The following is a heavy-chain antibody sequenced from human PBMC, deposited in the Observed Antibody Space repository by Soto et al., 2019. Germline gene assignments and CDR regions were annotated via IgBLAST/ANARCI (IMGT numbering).Heavy chain of an antibody. D-gene: IGHD1-1*01. CDR2: ISWDNDK. Sequence: QITLKESGPTLVKPTQTLTLTCTFSGFSLTTTGVGVGWIRQPPGKALEWLALISWDNDKRYSPSLKSRLSITKHTSKTLVVLTMTNMDPVDTATYCCARSPQFNHNIPLCHWFGPLGRGTLVIVSS. J-gene: IGHJ5*02. V-gene: IGHV2-5*02. CDR3: ARSPQFNHNIPLCHWFGP. CDR1: GFSLTTTGVG.